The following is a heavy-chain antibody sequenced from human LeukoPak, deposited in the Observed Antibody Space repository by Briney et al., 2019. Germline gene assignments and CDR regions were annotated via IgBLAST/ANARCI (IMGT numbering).Heavy chain of an antibody. CDR1: GDSISSYY. CDR2: IYYSGST. Sequence: SETLSLTCTVSGDSISSYYWSWIRQPPGKGLEWIGYIYYSGSTNYNPSLKSRVTISVDTSKNQFSLKLSSVTAADTAVYYCARGVSDYYYYYMDVWGKGTTVTVSS. CDR3: ARGVSDYYYYYMDV. V-gene: IGHV4-59*01. J-gene: IGHJ6*03.